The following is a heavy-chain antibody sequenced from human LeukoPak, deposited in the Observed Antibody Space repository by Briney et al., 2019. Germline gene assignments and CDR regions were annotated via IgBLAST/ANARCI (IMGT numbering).Heavy chain of an antibody. Sequence: SETLSLTCSVSGGSVNSGNFYWSWIRQPPGKGLEWIGYIYYSGSTNYNPSLKSRVTISVDTSKNQFSLKLSSVTAADTAVYYCARARLWSPPIDYWGQGTLVTVSS. V-gene: IGHV4-61*01. CDR3: ARARLWSPPIDY. D-gene: IGHD4/OR15-4a*01. J-gene: IGHJ4*02. CDR1: GGSVNSGNFY. CDR2: IYYSGST.